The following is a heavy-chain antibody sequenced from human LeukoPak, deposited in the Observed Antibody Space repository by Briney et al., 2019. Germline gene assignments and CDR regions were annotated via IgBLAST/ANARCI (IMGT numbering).Heavy chain of an antibody. CDR1: GYTFTDYY. J-gene: IGHJ4*02. Sequence: GASVKVSCKASGYTFTDYYMHWVRQAPGQGLEWMGWINPNSGGTNYAQKFQGRVTMTSDTSISTAYMELSRLRSDDTAVYYCATDRGSRFDYGDSTTPQYWGQGTLVTDSS. V-gene: IGHV1-2*02. D-gene: IGHD4-17*01. CDR3: ATDRGSRFDYGDSTTPQY. CDR2: INPNSGGT.